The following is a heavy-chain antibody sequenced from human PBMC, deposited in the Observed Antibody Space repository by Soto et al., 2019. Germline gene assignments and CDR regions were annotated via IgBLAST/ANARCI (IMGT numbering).Heavy chain of an antibody. CDR2: IYYSGST. J-gene: IGHJ6*02. D-gene: IGHD1-7*01. V-gene: IGHV4-61*01. CDR3: ARTTGTRFYYYGMDV. Sequence: QVQLQESGPGLVKPSETLSLTCTVSGGSVSSGSYYWSWIRQPPGKGLEWIGYIYYSGSTNYNPSPKSRVTISVDTSKNQFSLKLSSVTAADTAVYYCARTTGTRFYYYGMDVWGQGTTVTVSS. CDR1: GGSVSSGSYY.